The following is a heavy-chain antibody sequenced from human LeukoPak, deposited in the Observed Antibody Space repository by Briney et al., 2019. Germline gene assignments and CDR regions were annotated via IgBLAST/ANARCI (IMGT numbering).Heavy chain of an antibody. V-gene: IGHV1-18*01. CDR3: ARVVMSAWTAFDY. CDR2: ISAPNGNT. J-gene: IGHJ4*02. Sequence: APEKVSCKASGYTLTTYGISWVRQAPRQGGEWMGWISAPNGNTNYAQKLQGRATMTTDTSTSTAYMELRSLRSDDTAVYYCARVVMSAWTAFDYWGQGTLVTVSS. CDR1: GYTLTTYG. D-gene: IGHD3/OR15-3a*01.